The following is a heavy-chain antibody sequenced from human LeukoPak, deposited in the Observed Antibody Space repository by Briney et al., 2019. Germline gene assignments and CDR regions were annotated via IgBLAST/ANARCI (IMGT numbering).Heavy chain of an antibody. J-gene: IGHJ6*03. D-gene: IGHD2-21*02. V-gene: IGHV3-30*02. CDR1: GFTFSSYG. Sequence: GGSLRLSCAASGFTFSSYGMHWVRQAPGKGLEWVAFIRYDGSNKYYADSVKGRFTISRDNAKNSLYLQMNSLRAEDTAVYYCARDSGDGGPLYYYYYYMDVWGKGTTVTVSS. CDR3: ARDSGDGGPLYYYYYYMDV. CDR2: IRYDGSNK.